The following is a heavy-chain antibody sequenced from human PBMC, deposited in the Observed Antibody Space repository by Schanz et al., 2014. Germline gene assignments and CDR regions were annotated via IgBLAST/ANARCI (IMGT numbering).Heavy chain of an antibody. J-gene: IGHJ4*02. CDR1: GFTFSSHW. V-gene: IGHV3-74*01. CDR3: AASSGWRPTTDF. Sequence: EVQLVQSGGGLVQPGGSLRLSCAASGFTFSSHWMHWVRQDPGKGLVWVARINSVGSNTDYADSVTGRFTISRDNAKSSLYRQMNRLRVVDTGVYYCAASSGWRPTTDFWGQGTLVTVSS. D-gene: IGHD6-19*01. CDR2: INSVGSNT.